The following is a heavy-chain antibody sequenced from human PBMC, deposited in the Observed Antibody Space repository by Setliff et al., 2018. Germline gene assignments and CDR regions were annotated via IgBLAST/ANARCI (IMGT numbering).Heavy chain of an antibody. CDR3: VRDRTAYSYGLDV. J-gene: IGHJ6*02. Sequence: SETLSLTCAVYGDSLSDYYWSWIRQAPGKGPEWIEEINHRGSTNYSPSLRSRVTMSVDPSKNQFALNLRSVTAADTAVYYCVRDRTAYSYGLDVWAQGTTVTVSS. V-gene: IGHV4-34*01. D-gene: IGHD5-18*01. CDR2: INHRGST. CDR1: GDSLSDYY.